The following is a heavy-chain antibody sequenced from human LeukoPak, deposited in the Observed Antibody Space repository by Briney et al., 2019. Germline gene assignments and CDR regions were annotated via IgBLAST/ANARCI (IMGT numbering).Heavy chain of an antibody. J-gene: IGHJ4*02. CDR1: GFTFSDYY. Sequence: GGSLRLSCAASGFTFSDYYMTWIRQAPGKGLEWVSYISRSGNTIYYADSLKGRFTISRDNAKTSLYLQMNSLRAEDTAVYYCARGYYYDTSGYGSIFDYWGQGTLVTVSS. CDR3: ARGYYYDTSGYGSIFDY. CDR2: ISRSGNTI. V-gene: IGHV3-11*01. D-gene: IGHD3-22*01.